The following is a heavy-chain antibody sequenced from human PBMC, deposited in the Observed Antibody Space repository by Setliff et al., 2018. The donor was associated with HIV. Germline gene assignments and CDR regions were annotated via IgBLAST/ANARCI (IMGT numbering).Heavy chain of an antibody. Sequence: GGSLRLSCGTSGFIFSNYWMNWVRQAPGKGLEWVANIKQDGSEKYYVDSVKGRFTISRDNAKNSLYLQMNSLRAEDTAVYYCARHWGNSFDIWGQGTLVTVSS. V-gene: IGHV3-7*01. CDR3: ARHWGNSFDI. CDR1: GFIFSNYW. D-gene: IGHD7-27*01. J-gene: IGHJ3*02. CDR2: IKQDGSEK.